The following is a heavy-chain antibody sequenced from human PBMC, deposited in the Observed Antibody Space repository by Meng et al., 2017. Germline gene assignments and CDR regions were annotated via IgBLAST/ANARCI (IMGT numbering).Heavy chain of an antibody. CDR2: ISWNGGSI. Sequence: SLKISCAASGFTFDDYAMHWVRQAPGKGLEWVSGISWNGGSIGYADSVKGRFTISRDNAKNSLYLQMNSLRAEDTALYYCAKDINVRYYDSSGYYPSPFDYWGQGTLVTVSS. V-gene: IGHV3-9*01. CDR3: AKDINVRYYDSSGYYPSPFDY. J-gene: IGHJ4*02. CDR1: GFTFDDYA. D-gene: IGHD3-22*01.